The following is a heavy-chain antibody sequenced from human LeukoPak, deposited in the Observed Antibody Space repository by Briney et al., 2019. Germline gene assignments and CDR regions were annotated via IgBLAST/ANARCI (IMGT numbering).Heavy chain of an antibody. J-gene: IGHJ3*02. D-gene: IGHD3-16*01. Sequence: GGSLRLSCAASGFTFNNYIMNWVRQAPGKGLEWVSSISSSSDYIYYADSVKGRFTISRDNAKNSLYLQMNSLRAEDTAVFYCAKDRDDYVWGSYLGAFDIWGQGTMVTVSS. CDR2: ISSSSDYI. V-gene: IGHV3-21*04. CDR1: GFTFNNYI. CDR3: AKDRDDYVWGSYLGAFDI.